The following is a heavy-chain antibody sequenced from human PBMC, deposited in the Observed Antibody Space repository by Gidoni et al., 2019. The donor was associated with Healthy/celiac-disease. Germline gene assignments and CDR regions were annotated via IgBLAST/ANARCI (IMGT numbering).Heavy chain of an antibody. CDR2: IKQDGSEK. D-gene: IGHD1-1*01. CDR3: ARVLGTHYYYYGMDV. V-gene: IGHV3-7*01. J-gene: IGHJ6*02. CDR1: GFTFSSYW. Sequence: EVQLVESGGGLVQPGGSLRLSCAASGFTFSSYWMSWVRQAPGKGLEWVANIKQDGSEKYYVDSVKGRFTISRDNAKNSLYLQMNSLRAEDTAVYYCARVLGTHYYYYGMDVWGQGTTVTVSS.